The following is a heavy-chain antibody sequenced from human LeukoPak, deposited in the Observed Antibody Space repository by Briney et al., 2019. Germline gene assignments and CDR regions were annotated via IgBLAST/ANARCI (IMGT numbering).Heavy chain of an antibody. D-gene: IGHD6-19*01. V-gene: IGHV1-3*01. CDR2: INAGNGNT. Sequence: ASVKVSCKASGYTFTGYYMHWVRQAPGQRLEWMGWINAGNGNTEYSQKFQGRVTMTRDTSTSTVYMELSNLRSEDTAVYYCARDPRGAVAGTRNGMDVWGQGTTVTVSS. J-gene: IGHJ6*02. CDR1: GYTFTGYY. CDR3: ARDPRGAVAGTRNGMDV.